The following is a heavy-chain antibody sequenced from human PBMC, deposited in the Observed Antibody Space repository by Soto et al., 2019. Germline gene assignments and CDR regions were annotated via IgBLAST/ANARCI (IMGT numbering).Heavy chain of an antibody. CDR1: GFTFSNAW. CDR3: TTALPPSCFDY. CDR2: IKSKTDSGTT. J-gene: IGHJ4*02. D-gene: IGHD6-6*01. Sequence: EVQLVESGGGLVKPGGSLRLSCAASGFTFSNAWISWVRQASGKRLESVGRIKSKTDSGTTDYAAPVKGRFIISRDDSKNTRYLQMNSPKTEDTAVYYCTTALPPSCFDYWGQGTLVTVSS. V-gene: IGHV3-15*01.